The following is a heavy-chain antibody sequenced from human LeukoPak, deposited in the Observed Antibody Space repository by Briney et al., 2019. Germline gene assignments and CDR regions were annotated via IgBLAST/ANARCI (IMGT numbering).Heavy chain of an antibody. CDR3: VRAIGSNTL. V-gene: IGHV3-7*01. Sequence: PGGSLRLSCAASGFTFTTYWMSWVRQAPGKVLEWVANINQDGSEKYYVDSVKGRFTISRDNVKNSLYLQMNSLRAEDTAVYFCVRAIGSNTLWGQGTLVTVSS. D-gene: IGHD4-23*01. CDR2: INQDGSEK. CDR1: GFTFTTYW. J-gene: IGHJ4*02.